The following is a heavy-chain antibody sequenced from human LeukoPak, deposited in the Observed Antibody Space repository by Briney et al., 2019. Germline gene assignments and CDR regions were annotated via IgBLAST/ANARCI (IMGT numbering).Heavy chain of an antibody. CDR1: GFTFSSYG. J-gene: IGHJ4*02. CDR3: AREWNYYDSSGPKPAFFDY. V-gene: IGHV3-30*03. Sequence: GGSLRLSCAASGFTFSSYGMHWVRQAPGKGLEWVAVISYDGSNKYYADSVKGRFTISRDNSKNTLYLQMNSLRAEDTAVYYCAREWNYYDSSGPKPAFFDYWGQGTLVTVSS. CDR2: ISYDGSNK. D-gene: IGHD3-22*01.